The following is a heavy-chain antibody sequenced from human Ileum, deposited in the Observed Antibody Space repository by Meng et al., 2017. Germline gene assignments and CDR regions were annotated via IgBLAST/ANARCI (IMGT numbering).Heavy chain of an antibody. Sequence: QLQLQESGPGLVKPSETLSLSCTVAGVSISSNNTFWGWICQPPGKGLEWIGSIYYSGGTYSNPSLKSRVTISVDTSKNQFSLKLSSVTAADTAVYYCARHEVPFYYDSSGYPNWFDPWGQGTLVTVSS. V-gene: IGHV4-39*01. CDR3: ARHEVPFYYDSSGYPNWFDP. J-gene: IGHJ5*02. CDR1: GVSISSNNTF. D-gene: IGHD3-22*01. CDR2: IYYSGGT.